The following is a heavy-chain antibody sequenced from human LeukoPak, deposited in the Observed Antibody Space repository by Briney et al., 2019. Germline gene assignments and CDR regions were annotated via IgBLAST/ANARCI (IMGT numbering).Heavy chain of an antibody. D-gene: IGHD3-9*01. CDR1: GGSFSGYY. CDR3: ARGRYYDILTGYYQPSRPYYFDY. CDR2: INHSGST. Sequence: SETLSLTCAVYGGSFSGYYWSWIRQPPGKGLGWIGEINHSGSTNYNPSLKSRVTISVDTSKNQFSLKLSSVTAADTAVYYCARGRYYDILTGYYQPSRPYYFDYWGQGTLVTVSS. V-gene: IGHV4-34*01. J-gene: IGHJ4*02.